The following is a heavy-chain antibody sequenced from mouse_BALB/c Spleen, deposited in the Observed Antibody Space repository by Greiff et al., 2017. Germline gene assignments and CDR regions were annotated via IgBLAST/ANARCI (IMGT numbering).Heavy chain of an antibody. Sequence: VQLQQSGAELMKPGASVKISCKATGYTFSSYWIEWVKQRPGHGLEWIGEILPGSGSTNYNEKFKGKATFTADTSSNTAYMQLSSLTSEDSAVYYCARWGSSGWFAYWGQGTLVTVSA. CDR1: GYTFSSYW. D-gene: IGHD3-1*01. CDR2: ILPGSGST. CDR3: ARWGSSGWFAY. J-gene: IGHJ3*01. V-gene: IGHV1-9*01.